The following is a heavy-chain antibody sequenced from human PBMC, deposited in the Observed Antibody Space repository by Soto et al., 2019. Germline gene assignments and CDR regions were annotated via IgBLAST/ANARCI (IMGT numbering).Heavy chain of an antibody. Sequence: EVQLLESGGGLVQPGGSLRLSCAASGFTFSSYAMSWVRQAPGKGLEWVSTISGSGGSTYYADSVKGRFPISRDNSKNTLYLQMNSLRAEDTAVYYCAKDVGGIAAWSYFNYRGQGTLVTVSS. CDR1: GFTFSSYA. CDR3: AKDVGGIAAWSYFNY. J-gene: IGHJ4*02. V-gene: IGHV3-23*01. D-gene: IGHD6-13*01. CDR2: ISGSGGST.